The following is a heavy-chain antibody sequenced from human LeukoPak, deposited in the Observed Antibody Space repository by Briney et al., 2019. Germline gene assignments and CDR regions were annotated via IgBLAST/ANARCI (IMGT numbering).Heavy chain of an antibody. CDR3: AKVRYYYGSGSYKTNFDY. D-gene: IGHD3-10*01. Sequence: PVRALRLSCADSGVTFRSDVLRWGPDTPDKRGESGAVISYEVSNKYYAESAKGRVTISRDNSKNTLYLQVNSLRAEDTPVYYCAKVRYYYGSGSYKTNFDYWGQGTLVTVSS. CDR2: ISYEVSNK. V-gene: IGHV3-30*18. CDR1: GVTFRSDV. J-gene: IGHJ4*02.